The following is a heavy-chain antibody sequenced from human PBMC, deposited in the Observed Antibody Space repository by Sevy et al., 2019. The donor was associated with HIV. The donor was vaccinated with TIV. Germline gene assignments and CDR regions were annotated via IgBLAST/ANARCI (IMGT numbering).Heavy chain of an antibody. Sequence: GGSLRLSCAASGFPFSSYEMNWVRQAPGRGLEWISYISNTGNTISYSDSVSGRFTVSRDNAKNSLFLHMNSLRAEDTATYYCARDLPPSATTVAHFDYWGRGTLVTVSS. J-gene: IGHJ4*02. V-gene: IGHV3-48*03. CDR3: ARDLPPSATTVAHFDY. CDR1: GFPFSSYE. D-gene: IGHD4-17*01. CDR2: ISNTGNTI.